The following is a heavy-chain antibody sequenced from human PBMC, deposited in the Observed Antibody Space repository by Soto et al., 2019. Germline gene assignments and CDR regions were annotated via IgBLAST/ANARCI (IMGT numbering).Heavy chain of an antibody. CDR3: ARDLGNNYYNGMDV. Sequence: GSLRLSCAASGFSLNDYGMHWVRQPPGKGLEWVADISYDGGNKYYTDSVRGRFTISRDISKGTLYLQMNSLRPEDTAVYYCARDLGNNYYNGMDVWGQGTTVTVSS. V-gene: IGHV3-30*03. D-gene: IGHD3-16*01. J-gene: IGHJ6*02. CDR1: GFSLNDYG. CDR2: ISYDGGNK.